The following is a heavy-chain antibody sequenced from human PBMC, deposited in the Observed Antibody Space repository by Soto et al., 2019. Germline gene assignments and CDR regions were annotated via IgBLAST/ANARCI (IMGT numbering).Heavy chain of an antibody. V-gene: IGHV3-30-3*01. Sequence: GGFVRLSCAASGFSFSSYAMHWVRQAPGKGLEWVAVISYDGSNKYYADSVKGRFTISRDNSKNTLYLQMNSLRAEDTAVYYCARDEIIWVRGVTQYYYYGMDVWGKGTTVTVSS. CDR1: GFSFSSYA. CDR3: ARDEIIWVRGVTQYYYYGMDV. CDR2: ISYDGSNK. D-gene: IGHD3-10*01. J-gene: IGHJ6*04.